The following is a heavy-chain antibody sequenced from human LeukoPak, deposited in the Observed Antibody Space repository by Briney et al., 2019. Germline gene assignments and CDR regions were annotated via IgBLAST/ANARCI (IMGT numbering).Heavy chain of an antibody. J-gene: IGHJ5*02. CDR1: GYSISSGYY. D-gene: IGHD6-19*01. V-gene: IGHV4-38-2*02. CDR3: ARDPYSGWYGSGNWFDP. Sequence: SETLSLTCTVSGYSISSGYYWGWIRQPPGKGLEWIGSIYHSGSTYYNPSLKSRVTISVDTSKNQFSLKLSSVTAADTAVYYCARDPYSGWYGSGNWFDPWGQGTLVTVSS. CDR2: IYHSGST.